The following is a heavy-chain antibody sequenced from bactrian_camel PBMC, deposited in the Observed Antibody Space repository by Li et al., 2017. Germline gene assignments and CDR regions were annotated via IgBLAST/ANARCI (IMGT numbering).Heavy chain of an antibody. CDR3: AAGCTEVWSDYNVAETDYGY. V-gene: IGHV3S53*01. CDR1: GYRYPSDC. D-gene: IGHD4*01. J-gene: IGHJ6*01. CDR2: AAGAGRI. Sequence: HVQLVESGGGLVQPGGSLRLSCSAPGYRYPSDCMAWFRQTPGREREGVAAAAGAGRIRYADSVKGRFTISKDNAKNTLYLQMNSLKPEDTAMYYCAAGCTEVWSDYNVAETDYGYWGQGTQVTVS.